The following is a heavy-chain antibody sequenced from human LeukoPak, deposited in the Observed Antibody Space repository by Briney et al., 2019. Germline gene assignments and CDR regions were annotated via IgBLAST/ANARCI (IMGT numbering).Heavy chain of an antibody. CDR1: GGSISSGGYY. CDR3: ARDVYSSSFLDTFDI. V-gene: IGHV4-31*03. D-gene: IGHD6-6*01. Sequence: SETLSLTCTVSGGSISSGGYYWSWIRQHPGKGLEWIGYIYYSGSTYYNPSLKSRVTISVDTSKNQFSLKLSSVTAADTAVYYCARDVYSSSFLDTFDIWGQGTMVTVSS. CDR2: IYYSGST. J-gene: IGHJ3*02.